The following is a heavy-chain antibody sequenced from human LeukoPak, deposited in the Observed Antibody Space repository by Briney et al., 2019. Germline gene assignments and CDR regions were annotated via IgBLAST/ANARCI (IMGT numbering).Heavy chain of an antibody. CDR2: ISSSSSYI. J-gene: IGHJ6*03. Sequence: GGSLRLSCAASGFTFSSYSMNWVRQAPGKGLEWVSSISSSSSYIYYADSGKGPLTISRDNSKNTLYLKMNSLRAKDTSVSYSAKGGEWLGGNYYMDVWGKGTTVTISS. CDR1: GFTFSSYS. D-gene: IGHD6-19*01. CDR3: AKGGEWLGGNYYMDV. V-gene: IGHV3-21*04.